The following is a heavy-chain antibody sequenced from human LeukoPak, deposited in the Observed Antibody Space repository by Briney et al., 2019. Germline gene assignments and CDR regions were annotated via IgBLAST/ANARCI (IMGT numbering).Heavy chain of an antibody. CDR1: RFIISNYW. J-gene: IGHJ3*01. V-gene: IGHV3-7*01. Sequence: TGGPLRLSCVASRFIISNYWMNWVRQAPGKGLEWVANIKQDGSEKYYVDSVKGRFTISRDNAKNSVYLQMNSLRAEDTAVYYCARGFDGANAFDLWGQGTLVTVSS. CDR2: IKQDGSEK. CDR3: ARGFDGANAFDL.